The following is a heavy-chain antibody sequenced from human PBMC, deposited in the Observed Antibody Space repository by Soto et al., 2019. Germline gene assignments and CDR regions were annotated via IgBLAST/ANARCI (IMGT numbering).Heavy chain of an antibody. CDR1: GFTFSSYS. J-gene: IGHJ4*02. CDR3: ARASPYDSSGFDY. CDR2: ISSSSSYI. D-gene: IGHD3-22*01. Sequence: GGSLRLSCAASGFTFSSYSMNWVRQAPGKGLEWVSSISSSSSYIYYADSVKGRFTISRDNAKNSLYLQMNSLRAEDTAVYYCARASPYDSSGFDYWGQGTLVTVSS. V-gene: IGHV3-21*01.